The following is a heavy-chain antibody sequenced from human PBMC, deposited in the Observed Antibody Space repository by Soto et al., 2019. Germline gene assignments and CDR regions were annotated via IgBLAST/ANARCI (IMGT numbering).Heavy chain of an antibody. J-gene: IGHJ4*02. Sequence: QVHLQESGPGLVKPSQTLSLTCTVSGGSISSGAYYWSWIRQHPGKGLECVGYMYYSGSTYYNPSLNSRVTISGDTSKNQFSLKLSSVTAADTAVYYCARVYDSSGYPHFDYWGQGTLVTVSS. CDR3: ARVYDSSGYPHFDY. V-gene: IGHV4-31*03. D-gene: IGHD3-22*01. CDR1: GGSISSGAYY. CDR2: MYYSGST.